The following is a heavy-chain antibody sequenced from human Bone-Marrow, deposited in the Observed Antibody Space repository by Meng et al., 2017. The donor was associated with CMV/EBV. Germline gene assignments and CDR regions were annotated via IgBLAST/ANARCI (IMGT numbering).Heavy chain of an antibody. J-gene: IGHJ6*02. V-gene: IGHV3-21*01. Sequence: GGSLRLSCAASGFVFSNSNMNWVRQAPGKGLEWVSSISGASTYIYYAASVEGRFTISRDNAKHSVYLQMNSLRAEDTAIYYCAKEYHGQWLYYGMGVWGQGTTVTVSS. CDR2: ISGASTYI. CDR3: AKEYHGQWLYYGMGV. D-gene: IGHD6-19*01. CDR1: GFVFSNSN.